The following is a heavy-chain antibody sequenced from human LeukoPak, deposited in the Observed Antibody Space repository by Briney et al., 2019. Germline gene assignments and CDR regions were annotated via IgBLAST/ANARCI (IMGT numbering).Heavy chain of an antibody. V-gene: IGHV3-48*03. CDR2: ISSPGNTI. CDR1: GFTFSSYE. Sequence: GGSLRLSCAASGFTFSSYEMNWVRQAPGKGLEWISYISSPGNTIYYADSVKGRFTISRENAKHSLYLQMNSLRAEDTAVYYCARDAVGGGIDYWGQGTLVTVSS. CDR3: ARDAVGGGIDY. J-gene: IGHJ4*02. D-gene: IGHD1-26*01.